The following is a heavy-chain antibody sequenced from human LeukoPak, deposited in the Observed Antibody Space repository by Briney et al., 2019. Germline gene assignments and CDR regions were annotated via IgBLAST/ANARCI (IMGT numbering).Heavy chain of an antibody. D-gene: IGHD3-10*01. CDR2: INPSGGST. CDR1: GYTFTDYY. Sequence: ASVKVSCKASGYTFTDYYMHWVRQAPGQGLEWMGIINPSGGSTSYAQKFQGRVTMTRDTPTSTVYMELSSLRSEDTAVYYCARDFPYWFGAKFDAFDIWGQGTMVTVSS. CDR3: ARDFPYWFGAKFDAFDI. J-gene: IGHJ3*02. V-gene: IGHV1-46*01.